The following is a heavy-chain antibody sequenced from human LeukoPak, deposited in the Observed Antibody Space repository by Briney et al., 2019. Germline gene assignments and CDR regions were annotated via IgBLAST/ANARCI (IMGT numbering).Heavy chain of an antibody. D-gene: IGHD3-22*01. CDR1: GGSISSSSYY. CDR3: ARLDSSGYYLGGDYFDY. V-gene: IGHV4-39*01. J-gene: IGHJ4*02. Sequence: PSETLSLTCTVSGGSISSSSYYWGWIRQPPGKGLGWIGSIYYSGSTYYNPSLKSRVTISVDTSKNQFSLKLSSVTAADTAVYYCARLDSSGYYLGGDYFDYWGQGTLVTVSS. CDR2: IYYSGST.